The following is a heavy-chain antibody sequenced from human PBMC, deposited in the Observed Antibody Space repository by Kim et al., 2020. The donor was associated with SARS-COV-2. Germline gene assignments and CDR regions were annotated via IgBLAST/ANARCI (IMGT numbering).Heavy chain of an antibody. CDR3: ARDLGGYSGYDWDHGMDV. J-gene: IGHJ6*02. D-gene: IGHD5-12*01. V-gene: IGHV3-7*01. CDR2: IKQDGSEK. Sequence: GGSLRLSCAASGFTFSSYWMSWVRQAPGKGLEWVANIKQDGSEKYYVDSVKGRFTISRDNAKNSLYLQMNSLRAEDTAVYYCARDLGGYSGYDWDHGMDVWGQGTTVTVSS. CDR1: GFTFSSYW.